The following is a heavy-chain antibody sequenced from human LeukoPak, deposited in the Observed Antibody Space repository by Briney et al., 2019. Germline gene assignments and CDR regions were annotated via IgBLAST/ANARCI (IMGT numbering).Heavy chain of an antibody. Sequence: PSETLSLTCAVYGGSFSGYYWSWIRQPPGKGLEWIGEINHSGSTNYNPSLKSRVTISVDTSKNQFSLKLSSVTAADTAVYYCARHVRITMVRGVSRSTYYYYYMDVWGKGTTVTISS. CDR1: GGSFSGYY. CDR2: INHSGST. D-gene: IGHD3-10*01. V-gene: IGHV4-34*01. CDR3: ARHVRITMVRGVSRSTYYYYYMDV. J-gene: IGHJ6*03.